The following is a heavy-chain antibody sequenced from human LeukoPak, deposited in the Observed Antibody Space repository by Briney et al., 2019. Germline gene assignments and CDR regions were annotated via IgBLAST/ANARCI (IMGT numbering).Heavy chain of an antibody. J-gene: IGHJ3*02. Sequence: PGGSLRLSCAASGFTVSSNYMSWVRQAPGKGLEWVSVIYSGGSTYYADSVKGRFTISRDNSKNTLYLQMNSLRAEDTAVYYCARGGPYYYDAFDIWGQGRMVTVSS. CDR1: GFTVSSNY. CDR3: ARGGPYYYDAFDI. D-gene: IGHD3-10*01. CDR2: IYSGGST. V-gene: IGHV3-66*02.